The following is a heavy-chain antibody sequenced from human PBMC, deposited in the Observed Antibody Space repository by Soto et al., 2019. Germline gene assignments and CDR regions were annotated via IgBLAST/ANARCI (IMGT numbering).Heavy chain of an antibody. CDR3: ARTWGSTNYY. V-gene: IGHV4-39*07. CDR2: MYYSGST. CDR1: GGSISSRSYY. J-gene: IGHJ4*02. Sequence: SETLSLTCTVSGGSISSRSYYWGWIRQPPGKGLEWIGSMYYSGSTNYNPSLKSRVTISVDTSKNQFSLKLSSVTAADTAVYIFARTWGSTNYYCGLGTVVTVSS. D-gene: IGHD3-16*01.